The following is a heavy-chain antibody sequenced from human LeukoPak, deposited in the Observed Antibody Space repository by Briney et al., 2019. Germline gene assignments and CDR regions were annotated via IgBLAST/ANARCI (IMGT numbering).Heavy chain of an antibody. Sequence: SVKVSCKASGGTFSSYAINWVRQAPGQGPEWMGRTIPISGTINYAQKFQGRVTITADKSTSTAYMELSSLKSEDTAVYYCARDSGGPYYYYYYMDVWGKGTTITVPS. D-gene: IGHD2-15*01. CDR1: GGTFSSYA. J-gene: IGHJ6*03. V-gene: IGHV1-69*06. CDR2: TIPISGTI. CDR3: ARDSGGPYYYYYYMDV.